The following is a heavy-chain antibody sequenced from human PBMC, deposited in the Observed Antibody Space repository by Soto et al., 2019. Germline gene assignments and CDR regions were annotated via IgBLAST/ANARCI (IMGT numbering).Heavy chain of an antibody. V-gene: IGHV4-39*01. J-gene: IGHJ5*02. D-gene: IGHD1-7*01. Sequence: PSETLSLTCTVSGGSISSSSYYWGWIRQPPGKGLEWIGSIYYSGSTYYNPSLKSRVTISVDTSKNQFSLKLSSVTAADTAVYYCARRGVTGTTAYHWFDPWGQGTLVTVSS. CDR1: GGSISSSSYY. CDR2: IYYSGST. CDR3: ARRGVTGTTAYHWFDP.